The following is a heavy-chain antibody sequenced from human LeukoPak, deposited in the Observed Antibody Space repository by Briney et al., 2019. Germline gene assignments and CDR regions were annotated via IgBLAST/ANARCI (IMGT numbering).Heavy chain of an antibody. V-gene: IGHV4-34*01. CDR1: GGSFSGYY. Sequence: PSETLSLTCAVYGGSFSGYYWSWIRQPPGKGLEWIGEINHSGSTNYNPSLKSRVTISVDTSKNQFSLKLSSVTAADTAVYYCARHLSNDILTGYYYYYMDVWGKGTTVTISS. J-gene: IGHJ6*03. CDR2: INHSGST. CDR3: ARHLSNDILTGYYYYYMDV. D-gene: IGHD3-9*01.